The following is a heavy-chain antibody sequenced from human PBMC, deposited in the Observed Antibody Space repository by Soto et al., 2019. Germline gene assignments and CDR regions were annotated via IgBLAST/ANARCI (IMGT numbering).Heavy chain of an antibody. CDR3: ARAGYGDYGGYYFDY. CDR1: GGSFSGYY. J-gene: IGHJ4*02. D-gene: IGHD4-17*01. Sequence: QVQLQQWGAGLLKPSETLSLTCAVYGGSFSGYYWSWIRQPPGKGLEWIGEINHSGSTNYNPSLKSRVTISVDTSKNQFSLKLRSGTAADTAVDYCARAGYGDYGGYYFDYWGQGTLVTVSS. CDR2: INHSGST. V-gene: IGHV4-34*01.